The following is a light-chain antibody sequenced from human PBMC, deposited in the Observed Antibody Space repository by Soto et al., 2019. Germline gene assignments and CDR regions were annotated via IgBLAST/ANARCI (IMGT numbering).Light chain of an antibody. CDR2: GAS. CDR3: QQDGSSPRT. Sequence: EIVLTQSPGTLSLSPGERATLSCRASQSVSSSYLGWYQQKPGQAPRLLIFGASNRATGIPDRFSGSGSGTDFTLTISRLEPEDFAVYYCQQDGSSPRTFGQGTRLEIK. CDR1: QSVSSSY. V-gene: IGKV3-20*01. J-gene: IGKJ5*01.